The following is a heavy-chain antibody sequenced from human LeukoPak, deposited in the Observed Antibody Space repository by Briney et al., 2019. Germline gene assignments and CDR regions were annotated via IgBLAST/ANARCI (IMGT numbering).Heavy chain of an antibody. CDR2: ISSSGSTI. J-gene: IGHJ6*02. Sequence: SGGSLRLSCAASGLTFSDYYMSWIRQAPGKGLEWVSYISSSGSTIYYADSVKGRFTISRDNAKNSLYLQMNSLRAEDTAVYYCARAYSSSWYSYYYGMDVWGQGTTVTVSS. CDR1: GLTFSDYY. D-gene: IGHD6-13*01. CDR3: ARAYSSSWYSYYYGMDV. V-gene: IGHV3-11*01.